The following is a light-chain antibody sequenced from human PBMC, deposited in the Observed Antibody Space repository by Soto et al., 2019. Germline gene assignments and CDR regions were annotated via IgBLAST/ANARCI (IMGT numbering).Light chain of an antibody. CDR3: SSYRRGSTLVV. CDR1: SSDIGDYNY. J-gene: IGLJ2*01. V-gene: IGLV2-14*03. CDR2: DVT. Sequence: QSALTQPASVSGSPGQSITISCTGTSSDIGDYNYVSWYQHHPGKAPKLVIYDVTNRSSGVSDRFSASKSGNTASLTISGLQAEDEADYYCSSYRRGSTLVVFGGGTKLTVL.